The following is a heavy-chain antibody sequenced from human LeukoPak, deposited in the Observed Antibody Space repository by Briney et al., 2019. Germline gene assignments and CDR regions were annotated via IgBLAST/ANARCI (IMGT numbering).Heavy chain of an antibody. CDR3: TTDPDYGGYDPRFGY. J-gene: IGHJ4*02. V-gene: IGHV3-15*01. CDR2: IKSKTDGGTT. Sequence: GGSMRLSCAAYGITFNNAWMTWVRQAPGEGLEWVGSIKSKTDGGTTDYAAPVKGRFTISRDDSKNTLYLQMNTLKTEDTAVYYCTTDPDYGGYDPRFGYWGQGTLVTVSS. CDR1: GITFNNAW. D-gene: IGHD5-12*01.